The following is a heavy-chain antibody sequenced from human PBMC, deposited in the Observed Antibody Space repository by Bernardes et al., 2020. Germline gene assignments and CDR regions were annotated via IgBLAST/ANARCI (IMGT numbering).Heavy chain of an antibody. J-gene: IGHJ6*02. CDR2: ISYEGSKR. CDR1: GFSFNNYA. Sequence: GGSLRLSCAASGFSFNNYAIHWVRQAPGKGLEWVADISYEGSKRNFADSVEGRFTVSRDSAKNTLYLQMNSLRADDTAVYYCAKTISPHLPPWYGMDAWGQGTTVTVSS. CDR3: AKTISPHLPPWYGMDA. V-gene: IGHV3-30*18.